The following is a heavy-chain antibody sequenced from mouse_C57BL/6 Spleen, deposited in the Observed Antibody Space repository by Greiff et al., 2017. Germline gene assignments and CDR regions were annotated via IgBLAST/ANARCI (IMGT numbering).Heavy chain of an antibody. D-gene: IGHD1-1*01. CDR2: IHPNSGST. CDR1: GYTFTSYW. Sequence: VQLQQPGAELVKPGASVKLSCKASGYTFTSYWMPWVKQRPGQGLEWIGMIHPNSGSTNYNEKFKSKATLTVDKSSSTAYMQLSSLTSEDSAVYCCARRGGSRYFDVWGTGTTVTVSS. V-gene: IGHV1-64*01. J-gene: IGHJ1*03. CDR3: ARRGGSRYFDV.